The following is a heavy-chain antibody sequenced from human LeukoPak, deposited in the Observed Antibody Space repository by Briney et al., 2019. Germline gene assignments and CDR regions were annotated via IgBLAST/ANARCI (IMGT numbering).Heavy chain of an antibody. J-gene: IGHJ4*02. Sequence: PGGSLRLSCAASGFTLSSYSMNWVRQAPGKGLEWVSSISSSSSYIYYADSVKGRFTISRDNAKNSLYLQMNSLRAEDTAVYYCARGVSSGWSQGFDYWGQGTLVTVSS. D-gene: IGHD6-19*01. CDR3: ARGVSSGWSQGFDY. CDR1: GFTLSSYS. V-gene: IGHV3-21*01. CDR2: ISSSSSYI.